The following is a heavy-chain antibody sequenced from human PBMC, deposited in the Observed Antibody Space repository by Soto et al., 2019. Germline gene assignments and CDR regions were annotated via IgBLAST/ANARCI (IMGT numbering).Heavy chain of an antibody. V-gene: IGHV5-51*01. CDR3: ARTMVRRVTTTYYYNMDV. J-gene: IGHJ6*03. D-gene: IGHD3-10*01. CDR2: IYPGDSDT. CDR1: GYSFTSYW. Sequence: PGESLKISCKGSGYSFTSYWIGWVRQMPGKGLEWMGIIYPGDSDTRYSPSFQGQVTISADNSISTAYLQWSSLKASDTAMYYCARTMVRRVTTTYYYNMDVWGQGTAVTVSS.